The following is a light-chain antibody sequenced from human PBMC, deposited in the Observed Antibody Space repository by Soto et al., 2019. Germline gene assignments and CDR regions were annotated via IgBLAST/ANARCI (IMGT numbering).Light chain of an antibody. CDR3: AAWDDRLSAVV. Sequence: QSVLTQPPSASGTPGQRVTISCSGSSSNIGSNYVYWYQQLPGSAPKLLIYMNDQRPSVVPDRFSGSKSGTSASLAISGLRSEDEAEYYCAAWDDRLSAVVFGGGTQLTVL. CDR2: MND. CDR1: SSNIGSNY. V-gene: IGLV1-47*01. J-gene: IGLJ7*01.